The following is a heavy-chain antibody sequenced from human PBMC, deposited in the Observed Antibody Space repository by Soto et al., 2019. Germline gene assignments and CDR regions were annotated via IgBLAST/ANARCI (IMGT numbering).Heavy chain of an antibody. CDR3: AADDSGSYYLNP. CDR2: IVVGSGNT. V-gene: IGHV1-58*01. D-gene: IGHD1-26*01. CDR1: GFTFTSSA. J-gene: IGHJ5*02. Sequence: SVKVSCKASGFTFTSSAVQWVRQARGQRLEWIGWIVVGSGNTNYAQKFQERVTITRDMSTSTAYMELSSLRSEDTAVYYCAADDSGSYYLNPWGQGTLVTVSS.